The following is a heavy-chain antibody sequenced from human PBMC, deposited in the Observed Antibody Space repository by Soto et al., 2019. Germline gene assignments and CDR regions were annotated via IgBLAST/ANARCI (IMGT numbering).Heavy chain of an antibody. CDR3: ARGVIAVAGSVPLDY. CDR1: DGSFSGYY. CDR2: INHSGST. V-gene: IGHV4-34*01. Sequence: SETLSLTCAVYDGSFSGYYWSWIRQPPGKGLEWIGEINHSGSTNYNPSLKSRVTISVDTSKNQSSLKLSSVTAADTAVYYCARGVIAVAGSVPLDYWGQGTLATVSS. J-gene: IGHJ4*02. D-gene: IGHD6-19*01.